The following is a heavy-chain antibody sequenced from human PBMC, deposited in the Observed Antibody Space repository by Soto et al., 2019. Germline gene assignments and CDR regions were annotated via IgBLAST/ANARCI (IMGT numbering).Heavy chain of an antibody. CDR1: GGSFSGYY. CDR3: ARGDILTGLS. Sequence: QVQLQQWGAGLLKPSETLSLTCAVYGGSFSGYYWSWIRQPPGKGLEWIGEINHSGSTNYNPSLKCRFTISVDTSKNQFSLKLSSVTAADTAVYYCARGDILTGLSWGQGTLVTVSS. J-gene: IGHJ4*02. D-gene: IGHD3-9*01. V-gene: IGHV4-34*01. CDR2: INHSGST.